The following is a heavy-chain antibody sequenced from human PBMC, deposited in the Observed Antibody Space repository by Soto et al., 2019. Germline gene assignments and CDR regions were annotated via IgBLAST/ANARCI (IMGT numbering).Heavy chain of an antibody. D-gene: IGHD4-17*01. J-gene: IGHJ6*02. CDR3: ADTVFLDYYYYYGMDV. Sequence: QVQLVQSGAEVKKPGSSVKVSCKASGGTFSSYAISWVRQAPGQGLEWMGGIIPIFGTANYAQKFQGRVTITADESTSTAYMELSSLRSEDTTVYYCADTVFLDYYYYYGMDVWGQGTTVTVSS. CDR2: IIPIFGTA. CDR1: GGTFSSYA. V-gene: IGHV1-69*01.